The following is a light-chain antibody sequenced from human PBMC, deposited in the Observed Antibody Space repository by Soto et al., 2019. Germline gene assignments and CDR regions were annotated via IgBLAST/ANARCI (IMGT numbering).Light chain of an antibody. CDR2: WAS. J-gene: IGKJ4*01. V-gene: IGKV4-1*01. Sequence: DIVMTQSPNSLAVSLGERATINCKSSQSVLYSSNNKNYFAWYQQKPGQPPKLLIYWASTRESGVPDRFSGSGSGTDFTLTISSLQAEDVAVYYCQQYYSTPLTFGGGT. CDR1: QSVLYSSNNKNY. CDR3: QQYYSTPLT.